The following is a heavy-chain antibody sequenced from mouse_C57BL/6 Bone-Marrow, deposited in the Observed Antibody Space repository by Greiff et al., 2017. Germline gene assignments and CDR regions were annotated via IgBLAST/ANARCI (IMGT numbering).Heavy chain of an antibody. J-gene: IGHJ4*01. CDR2: IIPGSGGT. CDR1: GYAFTNYL. Sequence: QVHVKQSGAELVRPGTSVKVSCKASGYAFTNYLIEWVKQRPGQGLEWIGVIIPGSGGTNYTAKFKGKATLTADKSSSTAYMQLSSLTSYDSAVYFCAIITTVVATDAMDYWGQGTSGTVSS. CDR3: AIITTVVATDAMDY. D-gene: IGHD1-1*01. V-gene: IGHV1-54*01.